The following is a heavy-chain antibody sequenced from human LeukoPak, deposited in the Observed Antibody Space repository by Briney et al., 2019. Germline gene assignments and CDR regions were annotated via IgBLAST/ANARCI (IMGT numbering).Heavy chain of an antibody. Sequence: VASVKVSCRASGYPFSNYDINWVRQAPGQGLEWMGWMNPNSGNTDYAQKFQGRVTITRNTSISTAYMELSSLRSEDTAVYYCARGRATVTTHWVDPWGQGTLVTVSS. D-gene: IGHD4-11*01. CDR3: ARGRATVTTHWVDP. CDR1: GYPFSNYD. CDR2: MNPNSGNT. J-gene: IGHJ5*02. V-gene: IGHV1-8*01.